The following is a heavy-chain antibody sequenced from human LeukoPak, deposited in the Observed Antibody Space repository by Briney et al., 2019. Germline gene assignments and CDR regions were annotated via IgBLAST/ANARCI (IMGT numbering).Heavy chain of an antibody. CDR2: ISYDGSNK. D-gene: IGHD3-22*01. CDR1: GFAFSSYA. V-gene: IGHV3-30-3*01. Sequence: PGGSLRLSCAAPGFAFSSYAMHWVRQAPGKGLEWVAVISYDGSNKYYADSVKGRFTISRDNSKNTLYLQMNSLRAEDTAVYYCARGNLILVVVISNAFDIWGQGTMVTVSS. CDR3: ARGNLILVVVISNAFDI. J-gene: IGHJ3*02.